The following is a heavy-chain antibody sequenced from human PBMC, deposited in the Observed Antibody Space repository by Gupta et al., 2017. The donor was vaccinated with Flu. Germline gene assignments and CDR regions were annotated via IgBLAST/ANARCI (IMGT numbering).Heavy chain of an antibody. Sequence: QVQLVPSGDEVKKPGASVTVSCKASGYTFTSYDITWVRQATGQGLEWMGWMNPSSGNTGYAQKFQGRVTMTRNTSISTAYMELSSLRSEDTAVYYCARLYCSGGSCFYDYWGQGTLVTVSS. V-gene: IGHV1-8*01. CDR3: ARLYCSGGSCFYDY. D-gene: IGHD2-15*01. J-gene: IGHJ4*02. CDR2: MNPSSGNT. CDR1: GYTFTSYD.